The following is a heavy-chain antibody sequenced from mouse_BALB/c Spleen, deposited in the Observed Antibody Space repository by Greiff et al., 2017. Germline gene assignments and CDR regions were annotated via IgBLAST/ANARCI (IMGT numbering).Heavy chain of an antibody. CDR1: GFNIKDYY. CDR2: IDPENGNT. V-gene: IGHV14-1*02. Sequence: VQLQQSGAELVRPGASVKLSCKASGFNIKDYYMHWVKQRPEQGLEWIGWIDPENGNTIYDPKFQGKASITADTSSNTAYLQLSSLTSEDTAVYYCARGITTAPDYWGQGTTLTVSS. CDR3: ARGITTAPDY. D-gene: IGHD1-1*01. J-gene: IGHJ2*01.